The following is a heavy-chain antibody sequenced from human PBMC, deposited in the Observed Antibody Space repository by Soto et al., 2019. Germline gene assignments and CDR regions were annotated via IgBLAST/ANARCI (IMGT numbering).Heavy chain of an antibody. Sequence: QVQVQESGPGLVKPSETLSLTCTVSGGSVSGGSYFWSWIRQPPGKGLEWIGHIFYSGTTSYNPSLKSRVTISVDMSKNQFSLRLRSVTAADTAVYYCARDDGRTVRGSDYYYGLDVWGQGTTVTVSS. CDR1: GGSVSGGSYF. V-gene: IGHV4-61*01. CDR3: ARDDGRTVRGSDYYYGLDV. CDR2: IFYSGTT. J-gene: IGHJ6*02. D-gene: IGHD4-17*01.